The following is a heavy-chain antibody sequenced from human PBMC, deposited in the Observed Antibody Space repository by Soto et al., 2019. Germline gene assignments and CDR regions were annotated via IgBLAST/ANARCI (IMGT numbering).Heavy chain of an antibody. Sequence: QVQLLESGPGLVKPSETLSLTCTVSGDSIGTTHSYWAWIRQSPVQGLEWIGNIHYSGSTYYMPSLRSRVTLSVDTSKNQFSLRLTSVTAEYTAVYYCARHEGNGNVWPLDYWGQGILVTVSS. D-gene: IGHD2-8*01. V-gene: IGHV4-39*01. CDR1: GDSIGTTHSY. J-gene: IGHJ4*02. CDR3: ARHEGNGNVWPLDY. CDR2: IHYSGST.